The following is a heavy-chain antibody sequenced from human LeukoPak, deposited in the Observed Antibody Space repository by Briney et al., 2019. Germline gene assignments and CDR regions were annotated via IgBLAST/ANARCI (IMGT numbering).Heavy chain of an antibody. CDR1: GYTFTSYY. Sequence: GASVKVSCKASGYTFTSYYMHWVRQAPGQGLEWMGIINPSGGSTSYAQKFQGRVTMTRDTSTSTVYMELSSLRSEDTAVYYCARDLRRIVAAGTVGGSAFDYWGQGTLVTVSS. V-gene: IGHV1-46*03. CDR2: INPSGGST. J-gene: IGHJ4*02. CDR3: ARDLRRIVAAGTVGGSAFDY. D-gene: IGHD6-13*01.